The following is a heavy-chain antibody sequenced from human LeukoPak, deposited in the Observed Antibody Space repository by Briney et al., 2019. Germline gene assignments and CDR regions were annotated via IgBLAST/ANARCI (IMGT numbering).Heavy chain of an antibody. Sequence: GESLQISCKGSGYSFTSYWIGWVRQMPGKGLEWMGIIYPGDSDTRYSPSFQGQVTISADKSISTAYLQWSSLKASDTAMYYCARLAAAGTSPLYYFDYWGQGTLVTVSS. V-gene: IGHV5-51*01. D-gene: IGHD6-13*01. J-gene: IGHJ4*02. CDR2: IYPGDSDT. CDR1: GYSFTSYW. CDR3: ARLAAAGTSPLYYFDY.